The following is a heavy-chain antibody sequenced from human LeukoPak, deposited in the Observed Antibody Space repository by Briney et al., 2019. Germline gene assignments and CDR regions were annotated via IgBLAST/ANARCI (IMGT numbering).Heavy chain of an antibody. D-gene: IGHD1-26*01. V-gene: IGHV1-18*01. CDR1: GYTFTNFG. J-gene: IGHJ4*02. CDR3: ARGWELDC. CDR2: ISSYNDDI. Sequence: AASVKVSCKASGYTFTNFGISWVRQAPGQGLEWMGWISSYNDDIDFEQKFQGRVTMTPDTSTSTAYMELRSLRSDDTAVYYCARGWELDCWGQGTLVTVSS.